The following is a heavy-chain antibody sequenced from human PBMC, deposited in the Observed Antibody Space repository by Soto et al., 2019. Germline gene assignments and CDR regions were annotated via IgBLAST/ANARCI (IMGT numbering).Heavy chain of an antibody. CDR2: IYYSGST. CDR3: ARRGYSYGSYYYYYGMDV. J-gene: IGHJ6*02. V-gene: IGHV4-39*01. CDR1: GGSISSSSYY. Sequence: SETLSLTCTVSGGSISSSSYYWGWIRQPPGKGLEWIGSIYYSGSTYYNPSLKSRVTISVDTSKNQFSLKLSSVTAADTAVYYCARRGYSYGSYYYYYGMDVWGQGTTVTVS. D-gene: IGHD5-18*01.